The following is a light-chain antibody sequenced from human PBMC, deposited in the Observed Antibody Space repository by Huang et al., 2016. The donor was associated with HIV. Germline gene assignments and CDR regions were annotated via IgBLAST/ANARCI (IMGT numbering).Light chain of an antibody. J-gene: IGKJ1*01. CDR3: QQYYSIPG. CDR1: QSVLSPSNNRNH. CDR2: VAS. V-gene: IGKV4-1*01. Sequence: DIVMTQSPDSLAVSLGERATISCVSSQSVLSPSNNRNHLAWYQQKPRQPPKLLIYVASTRESVVPDRFRGSGAATDFTLTIDNLQDEDVALYFCQQYYSIPGFGQGTYVEV.